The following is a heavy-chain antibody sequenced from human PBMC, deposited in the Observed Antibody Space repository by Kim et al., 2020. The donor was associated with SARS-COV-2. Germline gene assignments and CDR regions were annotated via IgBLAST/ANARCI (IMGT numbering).Heavy chain of an antibody. V-gene: IGHV5-51*01. CDR1: GYSFTSYW. D-gene: IGHD3-16*01. CDR2: IYPGDSDT. Sequence: GESLKISCKGSGYSFTSYWIGWVRQMPGKGLEWMGIIYPGDSDTRYSPSFQGQVTISADKSISTAYLQWSSLKASDTAMYYCARWGHGLHYYYGMDVWGQGTTVTVSS. J-gene: IGHJ6*02. CDR3: ARWGHGLHYYYGMDV.